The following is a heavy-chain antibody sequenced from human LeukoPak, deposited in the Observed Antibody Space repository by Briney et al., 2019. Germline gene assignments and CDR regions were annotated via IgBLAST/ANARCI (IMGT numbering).Heavy chain of an antibody. CDR3: ARRFAAQLAFVDV. J-gene: IGHJ6*04. V-gene: IGHV3-64*02. CDR2: ISYNGGST. Sequence: GGSLRLSCAASGFTFTNYAMHWVRQAPGKGLEYVSAISYNGGSTYYADSVKGRFTISRDNSKNTLYLQMGSLTAEDMAVYYCARRFAAQLAFVDVWGKGTTVTISS. D-gene: IGHD3-3*02. CDR1: GFTFTNYA.